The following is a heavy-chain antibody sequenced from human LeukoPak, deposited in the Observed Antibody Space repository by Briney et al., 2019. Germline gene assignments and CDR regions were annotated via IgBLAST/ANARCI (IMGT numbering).Heavy chain of an antibody. D-gene: IGHD3-22*01. CDR2: IYHSGST. CDR1: GGSISSSNW. V-gene: IGHV4-4*02. CDR3: VRQSSYYYDSSGYPFDY. Sequence: SGTLSLTCAVSGGSISSSNWWSWVRQPPGKGLEWIGEIYHSGSTNYNPSLKSRVTISVDKSKNQFSLKLSSVTAADTAVYYCVRQSSYYYDSSGYPFDYWGQGTLVTVSS. J-gene: IGHJ4*02.